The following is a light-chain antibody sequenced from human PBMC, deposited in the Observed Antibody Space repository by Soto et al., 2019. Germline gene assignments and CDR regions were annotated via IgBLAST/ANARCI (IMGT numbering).Light chain of an antibody. J-gene: IGKJ1*01. V-gene: IGKV1-39*01. CDR3: QQTYSSSWT. CDR2: GSS. CDR1: QAIGNS. Sequence: DIQMTQSPSSLSASVGDSVTITCRTSQAIGNSLNWYQQRPGKAPNLLVYGSSTLQSGVPSRFSGSRSGTAFTLTINSLQREDFATYFCQQTYSSSWTFGHGTKVEIK.